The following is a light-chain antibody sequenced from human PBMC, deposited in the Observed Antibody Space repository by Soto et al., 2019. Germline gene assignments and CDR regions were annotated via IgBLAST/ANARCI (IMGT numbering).Light chain of an antibody. CDR3: CSYADSRSYV. Sequence: QSVLTQPASLSGSPGQSITFSCTGTSSDVGSYNLVSWYQQYPGKAPKLMIYEGSKRPSGVSNRFSGSKSGNTASLTISGLQAEDEADYYCCSYADSRSYVFXTGTKVTVL. V-gene: IGLV2-23*01. CDR2: EGS. CDR1: SSDVGSYNL. J-gene: IGLJ1*01.